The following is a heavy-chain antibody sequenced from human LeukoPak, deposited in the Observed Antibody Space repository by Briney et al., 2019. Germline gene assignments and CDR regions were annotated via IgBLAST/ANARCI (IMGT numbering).Heavy chain of an antibody. J-gene: IGHJ4*02. D-gene: IGHD3-22*01. Sequence: GGSLRLSCAASGFTVSSNYMSWVRQAPGKGLEWVSAISGSGGSTYYADSVKGRFTISRDNSKNTLYLQMNSLRAEDTAVYYCAKSLSTMIVAPRDYWGQGTLVTVSS. CDR2: ISGSGGST. CDR3: AKSLSTMIVAPRDY. V-gene: IGHV3-23*01. CDR1: GFTVSSNY.